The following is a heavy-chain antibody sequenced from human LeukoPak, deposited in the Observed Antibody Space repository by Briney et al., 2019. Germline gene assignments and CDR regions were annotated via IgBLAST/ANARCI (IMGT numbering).Heavy chain of an antibody. CDR3: TRDPSRKNNIVVVPAAIGWFDP. D-gene: IGHD2-2*01. J-gene: IGHJ5*02. CDR2: IRSKAYGGTT. V-gene: IGHV3-49*04. Sequence: GGSLRLSCTASGFTFGDYAMSWVRQAPGKGLEWAGFIRSKAYGGTTEYAASVKGRFTISRDDSKSIAYLQMNSLKTEDTAVYYCTRDPSRKNNIVVVPAAIGWFDPWGQGTLVTVSS. CDR1: GFTFGDYA.